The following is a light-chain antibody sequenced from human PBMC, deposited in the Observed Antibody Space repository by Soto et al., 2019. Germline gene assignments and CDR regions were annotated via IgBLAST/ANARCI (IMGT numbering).Light chain of an antibody. CDR3: QHYNNCPRT. CDR1: QSVNSN. V-gene: IGKV3-15*01. J-gene: IGKJ1*01. CDR2: GAS. Sequence: EIVMTQSPATLSVSPGERATLSCRASQSVNSNLARYHQKPGQAPRLHIYGASTRATGIPARFSGRGSGIDFTLTSSILQSEDFAVYDWQHYNNCPRTFGQGTKVEIK.